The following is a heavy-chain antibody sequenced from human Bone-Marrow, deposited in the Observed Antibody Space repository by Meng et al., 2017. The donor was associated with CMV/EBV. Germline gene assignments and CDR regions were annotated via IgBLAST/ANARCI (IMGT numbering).Heavy chain of an antibody. V-gene: IGHV3-13*01. D-gene: IGHD1-26*01. CDR2: IGTAGDT. CDR1: GFTFSSYD. J-gene: IGHJ4*02. Sequence: GGSLRLSCAACGFTFSSYDMHWVRQATGKGLEWVSAIGTAGDTYYPGSVKGRFTISRDNSKNTLYLQMNSLRAEDTAVYYCARASSGSAKWGADYWRQGTLVTVSS. CDR3: ARASSGSAKWGADY.